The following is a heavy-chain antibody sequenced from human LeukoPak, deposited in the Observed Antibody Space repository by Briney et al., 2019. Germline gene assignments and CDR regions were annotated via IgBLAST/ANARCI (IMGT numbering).Heavy chain of an antibody. CDR2: INHSGST. CDR1: GGSFSGYY. CDR3: ARPSTVVISFGFFRGADAFDI. V-gene: IGHV4-34*01. Sequence: SETLSLTCAVYGGSFSGYYWSWIRQSPGKGLEWIGEINHSGSTIYNPSLKSRVTISVDTSKNQFSLKLSSVTAADTAVYYCARPSTVVISFGFFRGADAFDIWGQGTMVTVSS. D-gene: IGHD4-23*01. J-gene: IGHJ3*02.